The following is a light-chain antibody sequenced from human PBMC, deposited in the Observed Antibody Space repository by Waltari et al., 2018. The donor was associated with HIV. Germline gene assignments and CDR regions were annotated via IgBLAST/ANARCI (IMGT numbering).Light chain of an antibody. V-gene: IGLV1-40*01. CDR1: NSDIGSYYD. CDR2: GNT. CDR3: QSYDTSLTGSDVV. J-gene: IGLJ2*01. Sequence: QSVLAQPPSVSGAPGQTVTISCTGTNSDIGSYYDVNWYQHLPETAPQLLLPGNTDRPSGVPDRFSGSQSGTSASLAITGLQAEDEAVYYCQSYDTSLTGSDVVFGGGTKLTVL.